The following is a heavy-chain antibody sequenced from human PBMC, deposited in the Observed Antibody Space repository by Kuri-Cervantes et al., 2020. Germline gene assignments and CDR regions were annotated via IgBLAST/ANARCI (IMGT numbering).Heavy chain of an antibody. Sequence: GGSLRLSCAASGFTFSSYGMHWVRQAPGKGLEWVAVIWYDGSNKYYADSVKGRFTISRDNAKNTLYLQMNSLRAEDTAVYYCTRGGSSSPLTALNMWGQGTMVTVSS. V-gene: IGHV3-33*01. CDR1: GFTFSSYG. CDR2: IWYDGSNK. CDR3: TRGGSSSPLTALNM. D-gene: IGHD6-13*01. J-gene: IGHJ3*02.